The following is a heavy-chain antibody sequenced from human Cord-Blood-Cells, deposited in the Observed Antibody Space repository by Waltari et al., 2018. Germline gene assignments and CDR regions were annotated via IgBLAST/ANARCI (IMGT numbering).Heavy chain of an antibody. CDR1: GGSISSSSYY. V-gene: IGHV4-39*01. Sequence: QLQLQESGPGLVKPSATLSLTCTVSGGSISSSSYYWGWIRQPPGKGLEWIGSLYYSGSTYYNPSLKSRVTISVDTSKNQFSLKLSSVTAADTAVYYCARSRNFDYWGQGTLVTVSS. CDR3: ARSRNFDY. J-gene: IGHJ4*02. CDR2: LYYSGST. D-gene: IGHD6-6*01.